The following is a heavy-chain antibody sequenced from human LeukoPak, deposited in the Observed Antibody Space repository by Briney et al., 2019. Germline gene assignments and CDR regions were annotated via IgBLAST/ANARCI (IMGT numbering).Heavy chain of an antibody. CDR1: GFTFSSYW. CDR2: IHSDGTST. CDR3: AKDRQGGGDAFDM. D-gene: IGHD1-26*01. Sequence: PGGSLRLSCAGSGFTFSSYWMHWVRQPPGEGLVWVSRIHSDGTSTNYADSVKGRFTISRDNAKNTLYLQMSSLRAEDTAVYYCAKDRQGGGDAFDMWGQGTMVTVSS. V-gene: IGHV3-74*01. J-gene: IGHJ3*02.